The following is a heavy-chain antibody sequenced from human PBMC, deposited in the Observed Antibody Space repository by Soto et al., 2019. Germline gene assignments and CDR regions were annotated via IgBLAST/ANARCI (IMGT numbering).Heavy chain of an antibody. J-gene: IGHJ5*02. CDR1: GGSISSYY. V-gene: IGHV4-59*01. D-gene: IGHD6-13*01. Sequence: QVQLQESGPGLVKPSETLSLTCTVSGGSISSYYWSWIRQPPGKGLEWIGYIYYSGSTNYNPSLKSRVTISVDTSKNQFSLKLSSVTAADTAVYYCAVHERIADGWFDPWGQGTLVTVSS. CDR2: IYYSGST. CDR3: AVHERIADGWFDP.